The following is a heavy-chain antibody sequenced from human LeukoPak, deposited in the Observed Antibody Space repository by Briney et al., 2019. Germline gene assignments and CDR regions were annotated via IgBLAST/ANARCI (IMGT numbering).Heavy chain of an antibody. J-gene: IGHJ3*01. CDR2: IYYSGST. CDR3: ATNSDSNDAFDV. CDR1: GASISSGGYY. D-gene: IGHD4-11*01. V-gene: IGHV4-31*03. Sequence: PSETLSLTCTVSGASISSGGYYWTWIRQHPGKGLEWIGYIYYSGSTYYDPSLKSRLTISVDTSKNQFSLKLSSVTAADTAVYYCATNSDSNDAFDVWGQGTMVTVSS.